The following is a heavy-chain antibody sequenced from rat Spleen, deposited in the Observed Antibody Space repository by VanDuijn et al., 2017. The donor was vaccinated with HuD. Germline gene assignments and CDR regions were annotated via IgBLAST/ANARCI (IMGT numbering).Heavy chain of an antibody. CDR3: AREAGIPFHYFDC. CDR1: GYSITSSYR. Sequence: EVQLQESGPGLVKPSQSLSLTCSVTGYSITSSYRWNWIRKFPGNKLEWMGYINSAGSTNYNPSLKSRISITRDTSKNQFFLQVNSVTTEDTATYYCAREAGIPFHYFDCWGQGVMVTVSS. CDR2: INSAGST. V-gene: IGHV3-3*01. D-gene: IGHD1-4*01. J-gene: IGHJ2*01.